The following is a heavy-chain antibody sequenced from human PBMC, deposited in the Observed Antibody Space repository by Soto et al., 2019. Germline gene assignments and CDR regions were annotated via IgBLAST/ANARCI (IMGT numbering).Heavy chain of an antibody. V-gene: IGHV3-64*02. D-gene: IGHD2-15*01. CDR3: ARGPYHEPTHYFDY. Sequence: GGSLRLSCAASGFSFSNYAMHWVRQAPRKGLEYVSAISSNGYSTYYADSVKGRFTISRDNSKNTLYLQVGSLRVEDMAVYYCARGPYHEPTHYFDYWGQGTLVTVSS. CDR2: ISSNGYST. J-gene: IGHJ4*02. CDR1: GFSFSNYA.